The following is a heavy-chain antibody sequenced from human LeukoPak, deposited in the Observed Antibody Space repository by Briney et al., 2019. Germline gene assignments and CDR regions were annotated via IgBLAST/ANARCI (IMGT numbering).Heavy chain of an antibody. V-gene: IGHV4-59*02. CDR1: GGSVSDYY. CDR3: ARGFITNNRYYYYYMDV. Sequence: RASETLSLTCTISGGSVSDYYWSWIRQSPGKGLEWIGYIYHTGSTSYSPSLKSRVTISADTSQNQFSLKLSSVTAADTAVYYCARGFITNNRYYYYYMDVWGKGATVTVSS. CDR2: IYHTGST. D-gene: IGHD3-22*01. J-gene: IGHJ6*03.